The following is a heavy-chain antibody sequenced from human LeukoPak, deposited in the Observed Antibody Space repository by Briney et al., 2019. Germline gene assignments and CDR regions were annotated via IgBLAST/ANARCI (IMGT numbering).Heavy chain of an antibody. D-gene: IGHD5-18*01. CDR2: INPNSGDT. CDR1: GYTFTSYE. Sequence: ASVRISCKASGYTFTSYESMWVRQPTGQGLEWMEWINPNSGDTGYAKKFQGRVTMNRNTSKSTAYMDLSNLSSEDTAVYYWARAPRQLSYYYGLDVWGQGTTVTVSS. J-gene: IGHJ6*02. V-gene: IGHV1-8*01. CDR3: ARAPRQLSYYYGLDV.